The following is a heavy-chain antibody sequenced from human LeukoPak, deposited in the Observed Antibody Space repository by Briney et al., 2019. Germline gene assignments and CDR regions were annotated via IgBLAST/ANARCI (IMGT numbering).Heavy chain of an antibody. CDR1: GYTFTGYY. CDR3: ARDSSGWYTYNWFDP. D-gene: IGHD6-19*01. V-gene: IGHV1-2*06. J-gene: IGHJ5*02. Sequence: ASVKVSCKASGYTFTGYYMHWVRQAPGQGLEWMGRINPNSGGTNYAQKFQGRVTMTRDKSISTAYMELSRLRSDDTAVYYCARDSSGWYTYNWFDPWGQGTLVTVSS. CDR2: INPNSGGT.